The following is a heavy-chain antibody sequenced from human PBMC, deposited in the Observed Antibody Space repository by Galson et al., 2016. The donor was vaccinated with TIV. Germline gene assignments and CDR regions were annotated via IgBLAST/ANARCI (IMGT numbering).Heavy chain of an antibody. V-gene: IGHV3-23*01. CDR1: GFTFSSYA. D-gene: IGHD6-19*01. Sequence: SLRLSCAASGFTFSSYAMTWVRQAPGKGLEWVTAISGSGGNIYYADSVKGRFTISRDNSRDTLYMQMNSLRDEDTAVYYCVKVPSSGFTYYYAMDVWGQGTTVTVSS. J-gene: IGHJ6*02. CDR3: VKVPSSGFTYYYAMDV. CDR2: ISGSGGNI.